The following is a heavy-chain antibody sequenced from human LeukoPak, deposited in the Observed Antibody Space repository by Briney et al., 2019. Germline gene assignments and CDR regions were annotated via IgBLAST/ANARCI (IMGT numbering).Heavy chain of an antibody. CDR2: INPSGGST. D-gene: IGHD2-21*01. CDR3: ARGFLAYYFDH. Sequence: GPVKVSCKASGYTFTSYYMHWVRQAPGQRPEWMGIINPSGGSTSYAQKFQGRITMTRDMSTSTGYMELSSLRSEDTAVYYCARGFLAYYFDHWGQGTLVTVSS. J-gene: IGHJ4*02. V-gene: IGHV1-46*01. CDR1: GYTFTSYY.